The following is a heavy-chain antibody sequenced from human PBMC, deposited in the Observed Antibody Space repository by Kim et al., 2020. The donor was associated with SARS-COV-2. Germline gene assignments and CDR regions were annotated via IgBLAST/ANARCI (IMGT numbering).Heavy chain of an antibody. CDR3: ATNFDWLSLNH. CDR1: GFTFSSYS. D-gene: IGHD3-9*01. Sequence: GGSLRLSCVASGFTFSSYSVNWVRQAPGTGLEWVASISSSTTYIYYADSVKGRFTISRDNAKSSLFLQMNSLRAEDTAMYYCATNFDWLSLNHWGQGTLV. CDR2: ISSSTTYI. J-gene: IGHJ5*02. V-gene: IGHV3-21*01.